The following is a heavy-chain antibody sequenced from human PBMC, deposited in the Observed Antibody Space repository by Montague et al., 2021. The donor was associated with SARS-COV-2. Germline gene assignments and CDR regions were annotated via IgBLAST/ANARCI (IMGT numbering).Heavy chain of an antibody. CDR1: GGSISSGGFS. Sequence: TLSLTCSLSGGSISSGGFSWSWIRQPPGKGLEWIGNIFHNGTPHYSPSLKSRVTISIDRSKNQLSLNLDSVTAADTAVYYCARLKVAPNGCWNWFDPWGQGILVAVSS. J-gene: IGHJ5*02. CDR3: ARLKVAPNGCWNWFDP. D-gene: IGHD4/OR15-4a*01. CDR2: IFHNGTP. V-gene: IGHV4-30-2*01.